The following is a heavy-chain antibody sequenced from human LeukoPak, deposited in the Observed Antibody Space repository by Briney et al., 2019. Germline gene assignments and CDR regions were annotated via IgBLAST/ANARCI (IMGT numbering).Heavy chain of an antibody. CDR2: INPNSGGT. V-gene: IGHV1-2*02. CDR1: GYTFTVYY. Sequence: ASVKVSCKASGYTFTVYYMHWVRQAPGQGLEWMGWINPNSGGTNYAQKFQGRVTMTRDTSISTAYMELSRLRSDDTAVYYCAALTGADSSGYYYASNWGQGTLVTVSS. CDR3: AALTGADSSGYYYASN. J-gene: IGHJ4*02. D-gene: IGHD3-22*01.